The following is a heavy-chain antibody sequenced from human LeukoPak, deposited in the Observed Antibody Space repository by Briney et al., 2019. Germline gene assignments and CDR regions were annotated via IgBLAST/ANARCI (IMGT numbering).Heavy chain of an antibody. D-gene: IGHD3-9*01. CDR3: AKDYDILTGPFDI. J-gene: IGHJ3*02. CDR1: VFTFSSYA. CDR2: ISGSGGST. Sequence: GGSLRLSCAASVFTFSSYAISWVRQAPGKGLEWVSAISGSGGSTYYADSVKGRFTISRDNSKHTLYMQMNSLRAEDTAVYYCAKDYDILTGPFDIWGQGTMVTVSS. V-gene: IGHV3-23*01.